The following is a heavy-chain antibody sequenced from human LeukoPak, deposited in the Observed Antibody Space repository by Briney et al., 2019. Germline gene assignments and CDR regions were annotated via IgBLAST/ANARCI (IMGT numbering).Heavy chain of an antibody. CDR1: GYSIRSGYY. CDR3: ARDSSYYYGSGSYHDY. Sequence: SETLSLTCTVSGYSIRSGYYWGWIRQPPGKGLEWIGSIYHSGNTYDNPFLKSRVTISVDTSKNQFSLKMSSVTAADTAVYYCARDSSYYYGSGSYHDYWGQGTLVTVSS. J-gene: IGHJ4*02. D-gene: IGHD3-10*01. CDR2: IYHSGNT. V-gene: IGHV4-38-2*02.